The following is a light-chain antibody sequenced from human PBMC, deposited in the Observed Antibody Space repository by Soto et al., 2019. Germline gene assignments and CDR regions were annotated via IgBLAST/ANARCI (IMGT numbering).Light chain of an antibody. CDR3: QQYNNWPLT. J-gene: IGKJ4*01. CDR2: AKS. V-gene: IGKV3-15*01. Sequence: VMTQSPATLSVSPGERATLSCRASHRVSSYLAWYQQKPGQAPRLLIYAKSTRATGIPARFSGSGSGTEFTLTISSLQSEDFAVYYCQQYNNWPLTFGGGTK. CDR1: HRVSSY.